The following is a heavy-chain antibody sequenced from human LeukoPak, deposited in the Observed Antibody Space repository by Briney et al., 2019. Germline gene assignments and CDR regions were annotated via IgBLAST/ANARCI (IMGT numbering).Heavy chain of an antibody. CDR2: ISGSGGST. CDR3: AKVVRYSSSWYY. D-gene: IGHD6-13*01. J-gene: IGHJ4*02. V-gene: IGHV3-23*01. Sequence: PGGSLRLSCAASGFTFSSYAMSWVRQAPGEGLEWVSAISGSGGSTYYADSVKGRFTISRDNSKNTLYLQMNSLRAEDTAVYYCAKVVRYSSSWYYWGQGTLVTVSS. CDR1: GFTFSSYA.